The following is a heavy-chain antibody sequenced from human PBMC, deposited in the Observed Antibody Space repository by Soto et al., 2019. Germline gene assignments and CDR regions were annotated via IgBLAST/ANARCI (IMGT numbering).Heavy chain of an antibody. V-gene: IGHV3-9*01. CDR3: ANDIGPIGDCGGGSCHYPVCDY. CDR2: RSWTSGSI. D-gene: IGHD2-15*01. J-gene: IGHJ4*02. Sequence: EVQLVESGGGWVQPGRSLRLSCAASGFTFDEYAMHWVRQDPGKGLVWVSGRSWTSGSICYADSGKGRFTISRDNAKNSMYLQMNRLRAEATALYYCANDIGPIGDCGGGSCHYPVCDYWGQGTLVTVSS. CDR1: GFTFDEYA.